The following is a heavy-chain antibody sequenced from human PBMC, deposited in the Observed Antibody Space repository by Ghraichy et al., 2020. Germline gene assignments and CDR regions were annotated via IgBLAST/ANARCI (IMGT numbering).Heavy chain of an antibody. CDR3: ARVRYYYDSTSQAFDI. J-gene: IGHJ3*02. D-gene: IGHD3-22*01. CDR2: LYSGGST. Sequence: GGSLRLSCAASGFTVSSNYMSWVRQAPGKGLEWVSVLYSGGSTYYADSVKGRFTISRHNSKNTLYLQMNSLRAEDTAVYYCARVRYYYDSTSQAFDIWGQGTTVTVSS. V-gene: IGHV3-53*04. CDR1: GFTVSSNY.